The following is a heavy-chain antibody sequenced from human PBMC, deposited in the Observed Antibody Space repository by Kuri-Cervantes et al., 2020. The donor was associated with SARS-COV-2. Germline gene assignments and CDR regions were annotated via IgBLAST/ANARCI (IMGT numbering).Heavy chain of an antibody. CDR2: IYSGGST. CDR1: GFTISSNY. Sequence: GGSLRLSCAVSGFTISSNYMSWVRQAPGKGLEWVAVIYSGGSTYYADSDKGRSTISRVNSKNTMYLQMNSLRAEDTAVYYCARANEYYDILAGRNDSFDIWGQGTMVTVSS. CDR3: ARANEYYDILAGRNDSFDI. V-gene: IGHV3-66*02. D-gene: IGHD3-9*01. J-gene: IGHJ3*02.